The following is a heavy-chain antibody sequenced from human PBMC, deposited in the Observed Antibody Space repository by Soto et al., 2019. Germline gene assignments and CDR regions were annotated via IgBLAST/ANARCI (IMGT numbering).Heavy chain of an antibody. Sequence: GGSLRLSCAAAGFTFSSYGMHWVRQAPGKGLEWVAVIWYDGSNKYYADSVKGRFTISRDNSKNTLYLQMNSLRAEDTAVYYCARGTGRDYYYYGMDVWGQGTTVTVSS. CDR3: ARGTGRDYYYYGMDV. CDR2: IWYDGSNK. CDR1: GFTFSSYG. D-gene: IGHD1-1*01. J-gene: IGHJ6*02. V-gene: IGHV3-33*01.